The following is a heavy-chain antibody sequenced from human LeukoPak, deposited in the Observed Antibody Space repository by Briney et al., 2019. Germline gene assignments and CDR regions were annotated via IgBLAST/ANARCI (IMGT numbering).Heavy chain of an antibody. J-gene: IGHJ4*02. Sequence: ASVKVSCKASGYTFTGYYMHWVRQAPGQGLEWMGWINPNSGGTNYAQKFQGRVTMTRDTSISTAYMDLSRLRSDDTAVYYCARDGDCSSTSCYDYWGQGTLVTVSS. CDR1: GYTFTGYY. CDR2: INPNSGGT. D-gene: IGHD2-2*01. V-gene: IGHV1-2*02. CDR3: ARDGDCSSTSCYDY.